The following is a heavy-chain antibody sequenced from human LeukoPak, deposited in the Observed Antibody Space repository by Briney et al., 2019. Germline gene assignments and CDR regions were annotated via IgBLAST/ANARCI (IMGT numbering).Heavy chain of an antibody. J-gene: IGHJ5*02. CDR2: ISYCGST. CDR1: GGSIISRSYY. D-gene: IGHD3-9*01. Sequence: SETLSLTCTVSGGSIISRSYYWAWICQPPGKGLEWIGSISYCGSTYYNSSLKSRVTISVDRSKNQFSLKLSSVAAADTAVYYCVRQGEFDILTGYPTFDPWGQGTLVTVSS. V-gene: IGHV4-39*01. CDR3: VRQGEFDILTGYPTFDP.